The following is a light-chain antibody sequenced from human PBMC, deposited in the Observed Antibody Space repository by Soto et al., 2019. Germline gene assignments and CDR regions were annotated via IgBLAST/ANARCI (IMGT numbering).Light chain of an antibody. CDR3: SSYKSSSTLYV. V-gene: IGLV2-14*01. CDR2: EVS. J-gene: IGLJ1*01. CDR1: SRDVGGYNY. Sequence: QSALTQPASVSGSPGQSITISCTGTSRDVGGYNYVCWYQQHPGKAPKLMIYEVSNRPSGVSNRFSGSKSGNTASLTISGLQAEDEADYYCSSYKSSSTLYVFGTGTKVTVL.